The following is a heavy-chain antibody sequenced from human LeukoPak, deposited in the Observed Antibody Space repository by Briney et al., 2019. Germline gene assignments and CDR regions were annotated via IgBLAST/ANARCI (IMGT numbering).Heavy chain of an antibody. Sequence: GGSLRLSCTASGFTFSSYSMNWVRQAPGQGLEWVSYISSSSSTIYYADSVKGRFTISRDNAKNSLYLRMNSLRAEDTAVYYCAREKLRFLEWPLNAFDIWGQGTMVTVSS. CDR3: AREKLRFLEWPLNAFDI. J-gene: IGHJ3*02. CDR2: ISSSSSTI. V-gene: IGHV3-48*01. D-gene: IGHD3-3*01. CDR1: GFTFSSYS.